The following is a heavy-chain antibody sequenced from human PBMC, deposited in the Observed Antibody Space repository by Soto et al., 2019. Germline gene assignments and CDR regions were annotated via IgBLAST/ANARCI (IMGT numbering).Heavy chain of an antibody. CDR1: GFTFSSYA. Sequence: EVQLLESGGCLVQPGGSLRLSCAASGFTFSSYAMSWVRQAPGKGLEWVSAISGSGGSTYYADSVKGRFTISRDNSKNTLYLQMNSLRAEDTAVYYCAKVRWLVQSFDYWGQGTLVTVSS. CDR3: AKVRWLVQSFDY. D-gene: IGHD6-19*01. CDR2: ISGSGGST. J-gene: IGHJ4*02. V-gene: IGHV3-23*01.